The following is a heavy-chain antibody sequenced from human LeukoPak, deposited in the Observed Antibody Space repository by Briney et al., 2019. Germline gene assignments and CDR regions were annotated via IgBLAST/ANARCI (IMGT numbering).Heavy chain of an antibody. V-gene: IGHV4-59*08. D-gene: IGHD5-18*01. CDR3: ARTHTDTAMQIYAFNI. Sequence: SETLSLTCTVSGGSISSYYWSWIRQPPGKGLEWIGYIYYSGSTNYNPSLKSRVTISVDTSKNQFSLKLSSVTAADTAVYYCARTHTDTAMQIYAFNIWGQGTMVTVSS. CDR2: IYYSGST. CDR1: GGSISSYY. J-gene: IGHJ3*02.